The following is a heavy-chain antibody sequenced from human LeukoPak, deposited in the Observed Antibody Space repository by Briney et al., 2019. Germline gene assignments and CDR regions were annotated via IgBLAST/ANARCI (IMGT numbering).Heavy chain of an antibody. Sequence: SETLSLTCTVSGGSISGYYWSWIRQPAGKGLEWIGRIYTSGSTNYNPSLKSRVTMSVDTSKNQFSLKLSSVTAADTAVYYCARDFVDPYYYYGMDVWGQGTTVTVSS. CDR3: ARDFVDPYYYYGMDV. CDR1: GGSISGYY. CDR2: IYTSGST. J-gene: IGHJ6*02. V-gene: IGHV4-4*07. D-gene: IGHD3/OR15-3a*01.